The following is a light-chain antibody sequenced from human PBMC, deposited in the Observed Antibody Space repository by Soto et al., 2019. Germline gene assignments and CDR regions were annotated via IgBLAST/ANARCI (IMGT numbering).Light chain of an antibody. CDR3: QQLNSYPLT. Sequence: DIQLTQSPSFLSASVGDGVSITCRASQGFSSNLAWYQQKPGKAPKLLIYGASILQSAVPSRFSGTESGTEFTLTISSLQPEDVAAYYCQQLNSYPLTFGGGTKVDIK. CDR2: GAS. V-gene: IGKV1-9*01. CDR1: QGFSSN. J-gene: IGKJ4*01.